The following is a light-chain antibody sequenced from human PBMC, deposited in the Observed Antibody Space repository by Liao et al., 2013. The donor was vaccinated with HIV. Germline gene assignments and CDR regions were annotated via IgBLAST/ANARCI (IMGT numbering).Light chain of an antibody. CDR2: YDS. CDR3: QVWDGDFAV. V-gene: IGLV3-21*04. Sequence: SYELTQSPSVSVAPGKTARITWWGEQHWKIKVYTGTARSQATAPVLVIYYDSDRPSGIPERFSGSNSGNTATLTISRVETGDEADYYCQVWDGDFAVFGGGTKLTVL. CDR1: HWKIKV. J-gene: IGLJ2*01.